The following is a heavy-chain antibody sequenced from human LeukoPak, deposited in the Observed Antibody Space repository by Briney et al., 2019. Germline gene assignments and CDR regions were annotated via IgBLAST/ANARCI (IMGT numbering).Heavy chain of an antibody. Sequence: GGPLRLSCAASGFTVINNYMYWVRQAPGKGLEWVSIFYSGGATYYIDSVKGRFTISRDNFKNTLNLQMNNLSPEDTAVYYCARGNPSSRHWGQGTLVTVSS. CDR2: FYSGGAT. CDR1: GFTVINNY. J-gene: IGHJ4*02. CDR3: ARGNPSSRH. D-gene: IGHD1-14*01. V-gene: IGHV3-66*02.